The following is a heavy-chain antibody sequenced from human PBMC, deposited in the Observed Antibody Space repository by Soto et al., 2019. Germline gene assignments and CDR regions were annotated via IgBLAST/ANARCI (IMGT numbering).Heavy chain of an antibody. CDR2: VYHNGTS. CDR1: GGSIRSTNW. D-gene: IGHD2-15*01. Sequence: SETLSLTCVVCGGSIRSTNWWAWVRQTPGXGLEWIGEVYHNGTSNYNPSLKGRATISVDRSKDQDSLRLNSVIDADTAVYYCARDLDRYCSVTSCHAMDVWGQGTPVTVSS. V-gene: IGHV4-4*02. CDR3: ARDLDRYCSVTSCHAMDV. J-gene: IGHJ6*02.